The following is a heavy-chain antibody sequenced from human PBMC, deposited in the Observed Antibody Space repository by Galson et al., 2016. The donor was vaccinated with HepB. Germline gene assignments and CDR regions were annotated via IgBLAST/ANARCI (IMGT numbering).Heavy chain of an antibody. CDR3: AKDAPSGRVVTGTWDS. CDR2: ISGSGGTT. D-gene: IGHD2-21*02. Sequence: LRLSCAASGFTFNTYAMSWVRQAPGKGLEWVSAISGSGGTTYFADSVKGRFTLSRDNSKNTLYLQMNSLRAEDTAVYYCAKDAPSGRVVTGTWDSWGQGALVTVSS. V-gene: IGHV3-23*01. J-gene: IGHJ4*02. CDR1: GFTFNTYA.